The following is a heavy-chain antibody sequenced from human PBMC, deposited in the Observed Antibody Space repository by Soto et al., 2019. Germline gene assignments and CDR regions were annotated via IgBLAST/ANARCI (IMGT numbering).Heavy chain of an antibody. J-gene: IGHJ3*02. D-gene: IGHD5-12*01. CDR1: GFIFSSYA. CDR3: VKAGYNVYDSAYDI. Sequence: GGSLRLSCSASGFIFSSYAMHWVRQAPGKGLEYLSVISNEGEPLWYADSVKGRFTISRDNSKNTLYLQMSGLRVEDTAVYYCVKAGYNVYDSAYDIWGQGTMVTV. CDR2: ISNEGEPL. V-gene: IGHV3-64D*06.